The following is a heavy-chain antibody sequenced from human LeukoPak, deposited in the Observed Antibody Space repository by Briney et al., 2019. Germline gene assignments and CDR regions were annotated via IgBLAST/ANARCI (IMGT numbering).Heavy chain of an antibody. J-gene: IGHJ3*02. Sequence: KPSETLSLTCTVSGGSISSNSYYWSWIRQPAGKGLEWIGRIYINGNTNYNPSLKSRVTISVDTSKNQFFLKLASVTAADTAVYYCGRGVAIWGQGTRVPVSS. CDR2: IYINGNT. CDR3: GRGVAI. V-gene: IGHV4-61*02. D-gene: IGHD2-15*01. CDR1: GGSISSNSYY.